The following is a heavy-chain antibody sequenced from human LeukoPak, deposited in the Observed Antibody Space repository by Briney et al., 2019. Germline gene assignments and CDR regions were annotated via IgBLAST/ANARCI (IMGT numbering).Heavy chain of an antibody. Sequence: SVKVSCKASGGTFSSYAISWVRQAPGQGLEWMGGIIPIFGTANYAQKFQGRVTITADKSTSTAYMELSSLRSEDTAVYYCARGDYDILTGYYSWFDPWGQGTLVTVSS. D-gene: IGHD3-9*01. CDR1: GGTFSSYA. V-gene: IGHV1-69*06. J-gene: IGHJ5*02. CDR3: ARGDYDILTGYYSWFDP. CDR2: IIPIFGTA.